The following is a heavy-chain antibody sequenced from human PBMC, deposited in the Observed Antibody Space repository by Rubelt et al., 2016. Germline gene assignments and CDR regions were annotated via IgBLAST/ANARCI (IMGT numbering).Heavy chain of an antibody. Sequence: FTISRDNSKNTLYLQMSSLRAEDTAVYYCAKCLGYCSSTSCYAYYFDYWGQGTLVTVSS. D-gene: IGHD2-2*01. V-gene: IGHV3-23*01. CDR3: AKCLGYCSSTSCYAYYFDY. J-gene: IGHJ4*02.